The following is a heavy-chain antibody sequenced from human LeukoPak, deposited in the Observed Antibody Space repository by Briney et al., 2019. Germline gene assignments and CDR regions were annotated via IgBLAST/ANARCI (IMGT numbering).Heavy chain of an antibody. V-gene: IGHV3-48*03. CDR3: AREGNWNDQDY. Sequence: GGSLRLSCAASGFTFSNYEMNWVRQAPGQGLEWVSYISSSGSTIHYVDSVKGRFTISKDNAKNSLYLQMNNLRAEDTADYYCAREGNWNDQDYWGQGTLVTVSS. CDR2: ISSSGSTI. CDR1: GFTFSNYE. J-gene: IGHJ4*02. D-gene: IGHD1-20*01.